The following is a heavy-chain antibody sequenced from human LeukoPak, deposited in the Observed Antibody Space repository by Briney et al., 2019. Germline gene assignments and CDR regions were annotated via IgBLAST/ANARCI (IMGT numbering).Heavy chain of an antibody. Sequence: SETLSLTCAAYGGSFSGYYWSWIRQPPGKGLEWIGEINHSGSTNYNPSLKSRVTISVDTSKNQFSLKLSPVTAADTAVYYCARQQQLVKENSRGFDYWGQGTLVTVSS. V-gene: IGHV4-34*01. CDR1: GGSFSGYY. CDR2: INHSGST. J-gene: IGHJ4*02. D-gene: IGHD6-13*01. CDR3: ARQQQLVKENSRGFDY.